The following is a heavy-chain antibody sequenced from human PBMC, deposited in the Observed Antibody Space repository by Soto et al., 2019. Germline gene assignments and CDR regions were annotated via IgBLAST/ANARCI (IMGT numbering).Heavy chain of an antibody. CDR3: ARALVGLNFWFDY. J-gene: IGHJ4*02. CDR1: GFTVIREY. D-gene: IGHD1-26*01. CDR2: IYSGGTT. Sequence: GGSQILFSSASGFTVIREYMRSLRQAPGKGLEWVSVIYSGGTTYYADSVKGRFTISRDNSKNTLYLQMNSLRAEDTAVYYCARALVGLNFWFDYWGQGTLVTVSS. V-gene: IGHV3-66*01.